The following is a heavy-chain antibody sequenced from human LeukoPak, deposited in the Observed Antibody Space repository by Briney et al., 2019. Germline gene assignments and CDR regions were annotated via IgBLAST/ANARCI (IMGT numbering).Heavy chain of an antibody. J-gene: IGHJ4*02. V-gene: IGHV4-39*07. CDR1: GGSISSSSYY. CDR3: AKSQDSAVVKFDY. Sequence: PSETLSLTCTVSGGSISSSSYYWGWIRQPPGKGLEWIGSIYYSGSTYYNPSLKSRVTISLDTFKNQFSLKLTSVTAADTAVYYCAKSQDSAVVKFDYWGQGTLVTVSS. D-gene: IGHD2-15*01. CDR2: IYYSGST.